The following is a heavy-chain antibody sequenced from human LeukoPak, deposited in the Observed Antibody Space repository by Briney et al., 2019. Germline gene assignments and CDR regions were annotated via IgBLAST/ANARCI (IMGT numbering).Heavy chain of an antibody. CDR3: ARGYRYCGGDCYSW. J-gene: IGHJ4*02. CDR1: GYTFTGYY. Sequence: ASVKVSCRASGYTFTGYYMHWVRQAPAQGLEWMGWINPNSGGTKYAQKFQGRVTMTRDTSISTAYMELSRLRSDDTAVYYCARGYRYCGGDCYSWWGQGTLVTVSS. CDR2: INPNSGGT. D-gene: IGHD2-21*02. V-gene: IGHV1-2*02.